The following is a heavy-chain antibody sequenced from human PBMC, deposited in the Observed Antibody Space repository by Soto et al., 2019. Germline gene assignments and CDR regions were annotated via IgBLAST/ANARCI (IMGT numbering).Heavy chain of an antibody. D-gene: IGHD1-26*01. CDR2: INAGNGNT. J-gene: IGHJ4*02. CDR3: AGGPSGSYPDY. CDR1: GYTFTSYA. Sequence: ASVKVSCNASGYTFTSYAMHWVRQAPGQRLEWMGWINAGNGNTKYSQKFQGRVTITRDTSASTAYMELSSLRSEDTAVYYCAGGPSGSYPDYWGQGTLVTVSS. V-gene: IGHV1-3*01.